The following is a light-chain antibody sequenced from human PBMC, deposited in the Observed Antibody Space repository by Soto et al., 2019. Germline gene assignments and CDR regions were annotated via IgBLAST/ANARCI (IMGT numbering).Light chain of an antibody. V-gene: IGLV2-14*01. CDR2: EVS. CDR3: NSYSSSTSLPYV. Sequence: QSALTQPACVSGSPGQSITISCTGTTNDVGGYNYVSWYQQHPGKAPKLLIFEVSSRPSGVSNRFSGSKSGNTASLTISALQAEDEADYFCNSYSSSTSLPYVFGTGTKLTVL. J-gene: IGLJ1*01. CDR1: TNDVGGYNY.